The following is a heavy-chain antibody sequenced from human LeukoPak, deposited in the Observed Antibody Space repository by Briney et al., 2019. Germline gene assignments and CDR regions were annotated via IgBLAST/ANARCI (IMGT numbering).Heavy chain of an antibody. V-gene: IGHV3-33*01. CDR3: ARGQDYDFWSGYSPDAFDI. CDR1: GFTFSSYG. J-gene: IGHJ3*02. CDR2: IWYDGSNK. Sequence: PGRSLRLSCAASGFTFSSYGMHWVRQAPGKGLEWVAVIWYDGSNKYYADSVKGRFTISRDNSKNTLYLQMNSLRAEDTAVYYCARGQDYDFWSGYSPDAFDIWGQGTMVTVSS. D-gene: IGHD3-3*01.